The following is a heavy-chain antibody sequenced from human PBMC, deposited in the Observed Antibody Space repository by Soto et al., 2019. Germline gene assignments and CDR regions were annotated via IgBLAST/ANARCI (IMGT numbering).Heavy chain of an antibody. V-gene: IGHV4-34*01. Sequence: SEILSLTCAVYGGSLNGYYWSWIRQPPGEGLEWIGQVSPSGTSNYSPSLKSRVTISVDTFKNQFSLQLSSVTAADTAVYYCARHIVTVTLVESYYYGIDVWGQGTTVTVSS. J-gene: IGHJ6*02. D-gene: IGHD2-21*02. CDR2: VSPSGTS. CDR1: GGSLNGYY. CDR3: ARHIVTVTLVESYYYGIDV.